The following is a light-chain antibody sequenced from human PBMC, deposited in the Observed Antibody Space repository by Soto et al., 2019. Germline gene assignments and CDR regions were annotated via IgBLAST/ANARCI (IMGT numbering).Light chain of an antibody. CDR1: QGISGG. CDR2: DAS. Sequence: DIQMTQSPSSGSASVGERLPITCRASQGISGGLAWYQQKPGKAPNLLIYDASTLRNGVPSRFSGSGSGTYFTLTISNLQPEDFATYYCQQGNSFPLTFGGGTKVEIK. J-gene: IGKJ4*01. CDR3: QQGNSFPLT. V-gene: IGKV1-12*01.